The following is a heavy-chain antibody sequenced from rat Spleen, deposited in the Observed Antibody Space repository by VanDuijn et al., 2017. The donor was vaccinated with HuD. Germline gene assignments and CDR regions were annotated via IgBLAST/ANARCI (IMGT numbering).Heavy chain of an antibody. J-gene: IGHJ1*01. CDR2: ISYDGSST. D-gene: IGHD1-11*01. Sequence: EVQLVESGGGLVQPGRSLKLSCAASGFTFSDYKMAWVRQAPKKGLEWVATISYDGSSTYYRDSVKGRFTISRDNAKNTLYLQMDSLSSEDTATYYCARQDGGYALYWFFDFWGPGTMVTVSS. CDR1: GFTFSDYK. CDR3: ARQDGGYALYWFFDF. V-gene: IGHV5-7*01.